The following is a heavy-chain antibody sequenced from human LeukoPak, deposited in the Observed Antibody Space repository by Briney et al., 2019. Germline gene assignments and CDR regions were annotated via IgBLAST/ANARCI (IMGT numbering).Heavy chain of an antibody. J-gene: IGHJ4*02. CDR2: IIPIFGTA. Sequence: SVKVSCKASGGTFSGYAISWVRQAPGQGLEWMGGIIPIFGTANYAQKFQGRVTITTDESTGTAYMELSSLRSEDTAVYYCATQPATMIDYWGQGTLVTVSS. D-gene: IGHD5-24*01. V-gene: IGHV1-69*05. CDR3: ATQPATMIDY. CDR1: GGTFSGYA.